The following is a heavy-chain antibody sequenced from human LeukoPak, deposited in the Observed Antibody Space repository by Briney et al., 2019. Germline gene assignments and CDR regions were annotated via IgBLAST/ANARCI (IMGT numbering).Heavy chain of an antibody. V-gene: IGHV1-2*02. J-gene: IGHJ3*02. CDR1: GYTFIGYY. CDR3: ASSRKYYHDSSGPDAFDI. Sequence: ASVKVSCKASGYTFIGYYIHWVRQAPGQGLEWMGWINPNSGGTNYEQKFQGRVTMTGDTSISTAYLELSRLRSDDTAVYFCASSRKYYHDSSGPDAFDIWGQGTMVTVSS. D-gene: IGHD3-22*01. CDR2: INPNSGGT.